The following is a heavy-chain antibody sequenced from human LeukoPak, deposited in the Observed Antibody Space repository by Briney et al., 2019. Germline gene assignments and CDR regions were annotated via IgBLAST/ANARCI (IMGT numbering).Heavy chain of an antibody. Sequence: SVKVSCKASGGTFSSYAISWVRQAPGQGLEWMGGIIPIFGTANYAQKFQGRVTITADKSTSTAYMELSSLRSEDTAVYYCAILGYSGRDYGMDVWGQGTTVTVSS. V-gene: IGHV1-69*06. D-gene: IGHD2-15*01. J-gene: IGHJ6*02. CDR3: AILGYSGRDYGMDV. CDR1: GGTFSSYA. CDR2: IIPIFGTA.